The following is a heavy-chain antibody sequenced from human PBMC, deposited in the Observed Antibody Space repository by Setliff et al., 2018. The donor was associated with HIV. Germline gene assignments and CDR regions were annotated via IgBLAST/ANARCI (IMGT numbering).Heavy chain of an antibody. CDR1: GFTFSSYA. CDR3: AKGLSGPFDY. V-gene: IGHV3-23*01. Sequence: GSLRLSCVASGFTFSSYAMSWVRQAPGKGLEWVSGISGSGGSTYYADSVKGRFTISRDNSKNTLYLQMNSLRAQDTAVYYCAKGLSGPFDYWGQGTLVTVS. CDR2: ISGSGGST. J-gene: IGHJ4*02. D-gene: IGHD3-16*02.